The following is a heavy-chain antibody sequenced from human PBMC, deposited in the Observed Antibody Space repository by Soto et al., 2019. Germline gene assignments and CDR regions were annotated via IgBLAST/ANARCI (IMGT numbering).Heavy chain of an antibody. CDR3: AREKDCTSSSCYRGHFDY. V-gene: IGHV3-33*01. CDR2: IWYDGSNK. Sequence: PVGSLRLSCATSGFTFSSYAMHWVRQAPGKGLEWVAAIWYDGSNKYYADSVKGRFTISKDNSKNTLYLQMNSLRAEDTAVYYCAREKDCTSSSCYRGHFDYWGQGALVTVSS. D-gene: IGHD2-2*01. J-gene: IGHJ4*02. CDR1: GFTFSSYA.